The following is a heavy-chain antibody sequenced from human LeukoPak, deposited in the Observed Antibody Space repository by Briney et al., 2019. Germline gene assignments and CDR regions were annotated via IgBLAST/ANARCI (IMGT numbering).Heavy chain of an antibody. CDR1: GFTFSTYA. V-gene: IGHV3-23*01. CDR2: ISGSGGST. CDR3: AKGGERRDSSGYSYYFDY. J-gene: IGHJ4*02. Sequence: PGGSLRLSCTASGFTFSTYAMSWVRQAPGKGLEWVSGISGSGGSTYYADSVKGRFTISRDNSRNTLYLQMNSLRVEDTAVYYCAKGGERRDSSGYSYYFDYWGQGTLVTVSS. D-gene: IGHD3-22*01.